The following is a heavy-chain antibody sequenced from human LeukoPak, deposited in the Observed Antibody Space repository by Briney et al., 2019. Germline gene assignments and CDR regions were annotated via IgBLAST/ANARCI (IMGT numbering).Heavy chain of an antibody. J-gene: IGHJ4*02. Sequence: PGRSLRLSCAASGFTFDDYAMHWVRQAPGKCLEWVSGITWNSARIGYVDSVKGRFTISRDNAKNSLYLQMNSLRAEDMALYYCAIYISPDFWSGSNFDYWGQGTLVTVST. CDR3: AIYISPDFWSGSNFDY. CDR1: GFTFDDYA. D-gene: IGHD3-3*01. V-gene: IGHV3-9*03. CDR2: ITWNSARI.